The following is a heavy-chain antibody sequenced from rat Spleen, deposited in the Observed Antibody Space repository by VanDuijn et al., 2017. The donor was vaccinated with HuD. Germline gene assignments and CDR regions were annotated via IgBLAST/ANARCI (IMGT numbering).Heavy chain of an antibody. V-gene: IGHV2-15*01. CDR2: MWSGGGT. CDR1: GFSLTSFH. J-gene: IGHJ3*01. Sequence: QVQLKESGPGLVQPSQTLSLTCTVSGFSLTSFHVSWVRQPPGKSLVWMGTMWSGGGTSYNSAVQSRLSISRDTSKSQVFLKMNSLQTEDTATYYCARGGELDWFAYWGQGTLVTVSS. CDR3: ARGGELDWFAY. D-gene: IGHD5-1*01.